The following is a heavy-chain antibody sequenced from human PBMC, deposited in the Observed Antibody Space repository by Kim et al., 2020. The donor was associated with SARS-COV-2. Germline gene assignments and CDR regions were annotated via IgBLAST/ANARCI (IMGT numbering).Heavy chain of an antibody. J-gene: IGHJ4*02. CDR2: ISYDGSNK. CDR1: GFTFSSYG. Sequence: GGSLRLSCGASGFTFSSYGMHWVRQAPGKGLEWVAVISYDGSNKYYADSVKGRFTISRDNSKNTLYLQMNSLRAEDTAVYYCAKEPEGTYYDILTGAYYFDYWGQGTLVTISS. CDR3: AKEPEGTYYDILTGAYYFDY. V-gene: IGHV3-30*18. D-gene: IGHD3-9*01.